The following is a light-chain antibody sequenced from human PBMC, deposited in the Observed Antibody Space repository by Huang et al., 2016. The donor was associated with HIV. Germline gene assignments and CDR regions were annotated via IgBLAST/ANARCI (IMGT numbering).Light chain of an antibody. V-gene: IGKV3-20*01. CDR1: QRVSSSD. CDR3: QQYGSSQWT. J-gene: IGKJ1*01. CDR2: GAS. Sequence: EIVLTQSPGTLSLSTGERATLSCRASQRVSSSDLAWYQQKPGQAPRLLIYGASSRATGIADRFSGSGSGTDFTLTISRLEPEDFAVYYCQQYGSSQWTFGQGTKVEIK.